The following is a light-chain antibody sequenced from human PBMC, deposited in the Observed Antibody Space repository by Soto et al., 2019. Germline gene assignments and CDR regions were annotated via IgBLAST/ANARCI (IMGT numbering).Light chain of an antibody. Sequence: AIRVTQSPSSFASSTGGRVTITCRASQGISSYLAWYQQKPGKAPKLLIYAASTLQSGVPSRFSGSGSGTDFTLTISCLQSEDFATYYCQQYYSYPVTFGQGTKVDIK. CDR1: QGISSY. J-gene: IGKJ1*01. V-gene: IGKV1-8*01. CDR2: AAS. CDR3: QQYYSYPVT.